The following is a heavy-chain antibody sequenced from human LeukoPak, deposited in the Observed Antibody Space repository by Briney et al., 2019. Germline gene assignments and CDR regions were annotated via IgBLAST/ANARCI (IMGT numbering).Heavy chain of an antibody. J-gene: IGHJ4*02. CDR1: GGSFSGYY. V-gene: IGHV4-34*01. Sequence: PSETLSLTCAVYGGSFSGYYWSWIRQPPGKGLEWIGEINHSGSTNYNPSLKSRVTISVDTSKNQFSLKLSSVTAADTAVYYCARGRGSDSSGYPRWGQGTLVTVSS. CDR2: INHSGST. CDR3: ARGRGSDSSGYPR. D-gene: IGHD3-22*01.